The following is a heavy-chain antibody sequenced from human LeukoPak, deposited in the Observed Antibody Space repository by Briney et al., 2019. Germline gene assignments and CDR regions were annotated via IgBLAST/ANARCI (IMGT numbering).Heavy chain of an antibody. Sequence: GGSLRLSCGASGFTFSSCALHWVRQAPGKGLEYVSAISSNGGSTYYANSVKGRFTISRDNSKITLYLQMGSLRAEDMAVYYCARVGASLPDAFDVWGQGTMVTVSS. CDR3: ARVGASLPDAFDV. V-gene: IGHV3-64*01. CDR1: GFTFSSCA. J-gene: IGHJ3*01. D-gene: IGHD4/OR15-4a*01. CDR2: ISSNGGST.